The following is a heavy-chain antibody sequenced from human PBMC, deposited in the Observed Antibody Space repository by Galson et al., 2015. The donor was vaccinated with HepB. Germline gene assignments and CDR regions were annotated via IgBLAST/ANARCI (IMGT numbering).Heavy chain of an antibody. CDR3: VSLQLRPSFSSD. V-gene: IGHV1-2*06. D-gene: IGHD1-1*01. CDR2: MNPILGGT. CDR1: GNIVTGYY. J-gene: IGHJ4*02. Sequence: SVKVSCKASGNIVTGYYIHWIRQAPGQGLEWMGRMNPILGGTNYAQKFQGRVIMTSDTSISTAYMELSSLRSDDTAKYYCVSLQLRPSFSSDWGQGSLVVVPS.